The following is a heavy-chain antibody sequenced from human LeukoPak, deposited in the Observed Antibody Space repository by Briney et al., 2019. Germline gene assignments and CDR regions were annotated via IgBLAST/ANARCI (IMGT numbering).Heavy chain of an antibody. CDR3: ARGEVVIGYYYGMDV. D-gene: IGHD3-22*01. V-gene: IGHV1-69*13. J-gene: IGHJ6*02. CDR2: IIPIFGTA. CDR1: GGTFSSYA. Sequence: SVNVSCKASGGTFSSYAISWVRQAPGQGLEWMGGIIPIFGTANYAQKFQGRVTITADESTSTAYMELSSLRSEDTAVYYCARGEVVIGYYYGMDVWGQGTTVTVSS.